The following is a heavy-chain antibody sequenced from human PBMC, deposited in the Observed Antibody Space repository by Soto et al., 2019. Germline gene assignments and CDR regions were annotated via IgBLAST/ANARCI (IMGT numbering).Heavy chain of an antibody. Sequence: PGESRKISCKGSGYSFTSYWIGWVRQMPGKGLEWMGIIYPGDSDTRYSPSFQGQVTISADKSISTAYLQWSSLKASDTAMYYCARSRGYCSSTSCWENWFDPWGQGTLVTVSS. CDR3: ARSRGYCSSTSCWENWFDP. V-gene: IGHV5-51*01. CDR1: GYSFTSYW. CDR2: IYPGDSDT. D-gene: IGHD2-2*01. J-gene: IGHJ5*02.